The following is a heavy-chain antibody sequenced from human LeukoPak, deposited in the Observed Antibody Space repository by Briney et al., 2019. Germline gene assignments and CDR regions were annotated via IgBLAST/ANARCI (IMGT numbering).Heavy chain of an antibody. CDR2: IIPIFGTA. V-gene: IGHV1-69*05. J-gene: IGHJ4*02. CDR3: ARDLILVSSSDYFDY. Sequence: SVKVSCKASGGTFSSYAISWVRQAPGQGLEWMGRIIPIFGTANYAQKFQGRVTITTDESTSTAYMELSRLRSDDTAVYYCARDLILVSSSDYFDYWGQGTLVTVSS. D-gene: IGHD3/OR15-3a*01. CDR1: GGTFSSYA.